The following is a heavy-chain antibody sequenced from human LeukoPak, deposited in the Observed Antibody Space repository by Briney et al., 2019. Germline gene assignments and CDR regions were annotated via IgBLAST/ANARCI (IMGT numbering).Heavy chain of an antibody. CDR2: IYYSGST. V-gene: IGHV4-39*07. J-gene: IGHJ4*02. D-gene: IGHD3-3*01. Sequence: SETLSLTCTVSGGSISSSSYYWGWIRQPPGKGLEWIGSIYYSGSTNYNPSLKSRVTISVDTSKNQFSLKLSSVTAADTAVYYCAREYYDFWSGYYTKPRGLRFDYWGQGTLVTVSS. CDR3: AREYYDFWSGYYTKPRGLRFDY. CDR1: GGSISSSSYY.